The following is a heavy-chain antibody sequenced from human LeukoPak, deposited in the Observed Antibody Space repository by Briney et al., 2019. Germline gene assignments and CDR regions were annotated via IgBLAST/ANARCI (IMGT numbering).Heavy chain of an antibody. CDR3: ARVRAAAGIYYLDY. D-gene: IGHD6-13*01. Sequence: ASVTVSCKASGYTFTSYGISWVRQAPGQGLEWMGWISPHNGDTNYAQKLQGRVTMTTDTSTGTAYMELRSLRSDDTAVYYCARVRAAAGIYYLDYWGQGTLVTVSS. CDR2: ISPHNGDT. V-gene: IGHV1-18*01. CDR1: GYTFTSYG. J-gene: IGHJ4*02.